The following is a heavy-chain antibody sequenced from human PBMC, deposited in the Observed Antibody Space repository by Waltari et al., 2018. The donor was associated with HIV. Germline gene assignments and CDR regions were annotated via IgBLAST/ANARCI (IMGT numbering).Heavy chain of an antibody. CDR1: GFIFNTSS. D-gene: IGHD6-6*01. CDR2: ISSSGNFK. CDR3: ARDSRGSTWSLNWFDP. Sequence: EVQLVESGGGPVKPGASLRLSCVTSGFIFNTSSMTWVRQAPGKGPEWVSSISSSGNFKHYADSVKGRFTISRDNAENSLYLQMNGLRAEDTAIYYCARDSRGSTWSLNWFDPWGQGTLVTVSS. V-gene: IGHV3-21*02. J-gene: IGHJ5*02.